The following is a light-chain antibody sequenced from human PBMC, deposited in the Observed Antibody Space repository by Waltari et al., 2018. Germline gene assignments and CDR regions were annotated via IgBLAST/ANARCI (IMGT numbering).Light chain of an antibody. CDR3: QQYDSYWT. CDR2: RAS. Sequence: DIQMTQSPSTLSASVGERVTITFRASQSVSTWLAWYQQKPGKAPTPLVYRASSYQNGVPSRFSASGSGAEFTLSINGLQPDDFATYHCQQYDSYWTFGQGTKVEIK. J-gene: IGKJ1*01. CDR1: QSVSTW. V-gene: IGKV1-5*03.